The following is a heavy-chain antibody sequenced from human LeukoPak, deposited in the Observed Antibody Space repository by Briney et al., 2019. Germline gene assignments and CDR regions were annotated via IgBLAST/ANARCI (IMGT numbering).Heavy chain of an antibody. CDR3: ARDRTFHDFWSGYYLSWFDP. V-gene: IGHV3-30-3*01. Sequence: GGSLRLSCAASGFTFSSYAMHWVRQAPGKGLEWVAVISYDGSNKYYADSVKGRFTISRDNSKNTLYLQMNSLRAEDTAVYYCARDRTFHDFWSGYYLSWFDPWGQGTLVTVSS. D-gene: IGHD3-3*01. J-gene: IGHJ5*02. CDR2: ISYDGSNK. CDR1: GFTFSSYA.